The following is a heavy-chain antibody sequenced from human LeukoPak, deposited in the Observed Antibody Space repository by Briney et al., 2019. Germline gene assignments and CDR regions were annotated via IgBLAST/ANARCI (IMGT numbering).Heavy chain of an antibody. CDR3: ARDLPSYDYVWGSYRHDAFDI. D-gene: IGHD3-16*02. CDR2: IYSGGST. J-gene: IGHJ3*02. Sequence: GGSLRLSCAASGFTVSSNYMSWVRQAPGKGLEWVSVIYSGGSTYYADSVKGRFTISRYNSKNTLYLQMNSLRAEDTAVYYCARDLPSYDYVWGSYRHDAFDIWGQGTMVTVSS. V-gene: IGHV3-53*01. CDR1: GFTVSSNY.